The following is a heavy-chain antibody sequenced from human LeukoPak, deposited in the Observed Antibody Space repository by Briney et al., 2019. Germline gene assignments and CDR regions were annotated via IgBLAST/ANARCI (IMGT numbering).Heavy chain of an antibody. CDR3: ARDYPGSYPPVFDP. CDR2: IKQDGSEK. CDR1: GFTFSSYW. J-gene: IGHJ5*02. D-gene: IGHD3-10*01. V-gene: IGHV3-7*01. Sequence: PGGSLRLSCAASGFTFSSYWMSWVRQAPGKGLEWVANIKQDGSEKYYVDSVKGRFTISRDNAKNSLYLQMNSLRAEDTAVYYCARDYPGSYPPVFDPWGRGTLVTVSS.